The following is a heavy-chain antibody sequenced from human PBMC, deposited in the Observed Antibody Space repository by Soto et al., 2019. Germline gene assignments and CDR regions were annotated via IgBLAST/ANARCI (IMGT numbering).Heavy chain of an antibody. J-gene: IGHJ4*02. CDR2: IYHSGST. V-gene: IGHV4-30-2*01. CDR3: ARARFDVLLWFGELSYYFDY. D-gene: IGHD3-10*01. Sequence: SETLSLTCAVSGGSISGGGYSWSWIRQPPGKGLEWIGYIYHSGSTNYNPSLKSRVTISVDTSKNQFSLKLSSVTAADTAVYYCARARFDVLLWFGELSYYFDYWGQGTLVTVSS. CDR1: GGSISGGGYS.